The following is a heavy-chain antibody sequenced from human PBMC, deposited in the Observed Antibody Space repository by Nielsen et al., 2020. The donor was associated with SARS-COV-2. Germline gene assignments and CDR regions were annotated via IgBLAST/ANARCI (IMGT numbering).Heavy chain of an antibody. CDR1: GFTFSSYG. J-gene: IGHJ6*02. Sequence: GESLKISCAASGFTFSSYGMHWVRQAPGKGLEWVAVIWYDGSNKYYADSVKGRFTISRDNSKNTLYLQMNSLRAEDTAVYYCAQAIFGVATPTYYYYGMDVWGQGTTVTVSS. D-gene: IGHD3-3*01. CDR2: IWYDGSNK. CDR3: AQAIFGVATPTYYYYGMDV. V-gene: IGHV3-33*06.